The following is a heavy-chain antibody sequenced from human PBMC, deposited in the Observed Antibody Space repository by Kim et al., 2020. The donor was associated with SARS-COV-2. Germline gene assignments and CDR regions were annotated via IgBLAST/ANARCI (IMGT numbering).Heavy chain of an antibody. D-gene: IGHD6-13*01. V-gene: IGHV1-24*01. Sequence: ASVKVSCKASGHTFTELSIHWVRQVPGKGLEWMGGFNPEEGETIYAQKFQGRVTMTEDTSTDTAYMEFRGLRSEDTAVYFCSTSSAAAGRLDYFYFGLDVWGQGTTVTVS. J-gene: IGHJ6*02. CDR2: FNPEEGET. CDR1: GHTFTELS. CDR3: STSSAAAGRLDYFYFGLDV.